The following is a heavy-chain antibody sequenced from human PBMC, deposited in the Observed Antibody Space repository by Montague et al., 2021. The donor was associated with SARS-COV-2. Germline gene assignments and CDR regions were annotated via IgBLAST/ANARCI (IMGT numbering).Heavy chain of an antibody. Sequence: SETLSLTCTVSGGSISSSSYYWGWIRQPPGKGLEWIGSIYYSGSTYYNPSLKSRVTISVDTSKNQLSLKLSSVTAAGTAVYYCARHCYGSGSYYLGEFDYWGQGTLVTVSS. V-gene: IGHV4-39*01. CDR2: IYYSGST. CDR1: GGSISSSSYY. J-gene: IGHJ4*02. D-gene: IGHD3-10*01. CDR3: ARHCYGSGSYYLGEFDY.